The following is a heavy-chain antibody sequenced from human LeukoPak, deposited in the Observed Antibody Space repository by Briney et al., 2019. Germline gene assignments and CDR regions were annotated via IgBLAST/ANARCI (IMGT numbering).Heavy chain of an antibody. CDR3: GRGHWGLDY. J-gene: IGHJ4*02. D-gene: IGHD7-27*01. CDR1: GFTFSDHY. V-gene: IGHV3-11*01. Sequence: GSLRLSCAVSGFTFSDHYMSWIRQAPGKGLEWVAYITQTGSSMSYSDSVKGRFTISRDNARNSLYLQMDSLRPEDTAVYYCGRGHWGLDYWGQGTLLTVSS. CDR2: ITQTGSSM.